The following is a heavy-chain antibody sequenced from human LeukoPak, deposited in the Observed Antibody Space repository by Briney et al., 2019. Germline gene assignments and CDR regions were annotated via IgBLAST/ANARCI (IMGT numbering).Heavy chain of an antibody. Sequence: RSGGSLRLSCAASGFTFSSYAMHWVRQAPGKGLEWVAVISYDGSNKYYADSVKGRFTISRDNSKNTLYLQMNSLRAEDTAVYYCRSGGAAPGAFDNWGQGTLVTVSP. D-gene: IGHD6-13*01. J-gene: IGHJ4*02. CDR2: ISYDGSNK. V-gene: IGHV3-30-3*01. CDR3: RSGGAAPGAFDN. CDR1: GFTFSSYA.